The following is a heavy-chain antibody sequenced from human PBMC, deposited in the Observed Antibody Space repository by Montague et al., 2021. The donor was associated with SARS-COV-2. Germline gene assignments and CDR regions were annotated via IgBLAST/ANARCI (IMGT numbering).Heavy chain of an antibody. CDR3: ATITLGYCTNGVCQPPDY. V-gene: IGHV4-4*07. J-gene: IGHJ4*02. CDR1: GGSISSYY. CDR2: IYTSGST. D-gene: IGHD2-8*01. Sequence: SETLSLTCTVSGGSISSYYWSWIRQPAGKGLEWIGRIYTSGSTNYNPSLKSQVTISVDTSKNQFSLKLSSVTAADTAVYYCATITLGYCTNGVCQPPDYWGQGTMVTVSS.